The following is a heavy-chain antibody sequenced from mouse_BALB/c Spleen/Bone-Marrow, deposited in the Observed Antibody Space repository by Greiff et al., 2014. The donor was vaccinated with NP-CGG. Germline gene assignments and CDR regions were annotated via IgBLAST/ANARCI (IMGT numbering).Heavy chain of an antibody. J-gene: IGHJ2*01. CDR2: IYPGDASS. Sequence: QVQLQQSGPELVKPGASVKMSCKASGYTFTSYYIHWVKQRPGQGLEWIGWIYPGDASSKYNEKFKGKTTLIADKSSSTAYMLLSSLTSEDSAIYFCARNGYFFDYWGQGTTLTVSS. V-gene: IGHV1S56*01. CDR1: GYTFTSYY. D-gene: IGHD2-2*01. CDR3: ARNGYFFDY.